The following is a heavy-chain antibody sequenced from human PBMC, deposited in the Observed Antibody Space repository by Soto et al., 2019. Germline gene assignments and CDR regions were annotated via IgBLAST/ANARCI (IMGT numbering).Heavy chain of an antibody. CDR3: ARDLDGSGSYVDY. D-gene: IGHD3-10*01. J-gene: IGHJ4*02. CDR1: GGSISSYY. V-gene: IGHV4-59*01. Sequence: SETLSLTCTVSGGSISSYYWSWIRQPPGKGLEWIGYIYYSGSTNYNPSLKSRVTISVDTSKNQFSLKLSSVTAADTAVYYCARDLDGSGSYVDYWGQGTLVTVSS. CDR2: IYYSGST.